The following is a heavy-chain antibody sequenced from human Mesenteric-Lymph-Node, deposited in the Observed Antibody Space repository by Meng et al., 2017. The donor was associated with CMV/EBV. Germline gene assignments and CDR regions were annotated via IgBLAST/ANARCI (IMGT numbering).Heavy chain of an antibody. CDR2: IYPGDSDT. V-gene: IGHV5-51*01. CDR3: ARPGSCSGGRCYPYSYYYYDLDV. Sequence: GESLKISCEGSGYSFSTYWIGWVRQMPGKGLEWMGIIYPGDSDTRYSPSFQGQVTMSADKSINTAYLQWSSLKASDTATYYCARPGSCSGGRCYPYSYYYYDLDVWGQGTTVTVSS. CDR1: GYSFSTYW. D-gene: IGHD2-15*01. J-gene: IGHJ6*02.